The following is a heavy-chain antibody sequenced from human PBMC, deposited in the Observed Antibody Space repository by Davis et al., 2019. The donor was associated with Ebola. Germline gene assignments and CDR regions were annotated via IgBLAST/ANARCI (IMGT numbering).Heavy chain of an antibody. Sequence: PGGSLRLSCAASGFSFSNCWMSWVRQAPGKGLEWVANIKQDGSQKDYVDSVKGRFTISRDNAKNSLYLQMNSLRAEDTAVYYCARHPGTYYDFWGQGTQVTVSS. CDR1: GFSFSNCW. V-gene: IGHV3-7*01. CDR2: IKQDGSQK. CDR3: ARHPGTYYDF. J-gene: IGHJ4*02. D-gene: IGHD3-10*01.